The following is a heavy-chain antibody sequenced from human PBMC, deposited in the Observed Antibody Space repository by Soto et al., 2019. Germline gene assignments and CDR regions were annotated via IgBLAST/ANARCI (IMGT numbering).Heavy chain of an antibody. V-gene: IGHV3-30-3*01. D-gene: IGHD3-22*01. CDR1: GFTFSHYG. Sequence: QVQLVESGGGVVQPGRSLRLSCAVSGFTFSHYGMHWVRQAPGKGLEWVAVILHDGSNKYYGDSVKGRITISRDNSNNTLYLQMNTMRAEDTAVYYCARARDSSGYYVDYWGQGTLVTVSS. CDR2: ILHDGSNK. CDR3: ARARDSSGYYVDY. J-gene: IGHJ4*02.